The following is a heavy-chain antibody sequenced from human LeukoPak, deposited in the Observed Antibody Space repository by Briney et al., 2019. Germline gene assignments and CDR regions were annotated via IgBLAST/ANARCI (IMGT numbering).Heavy chain of an antibody. D-gene: IGHD3-22*01. CDR3: ARGIVSSACFDY. CDR1: GFTFSSYS. Sequence: TGGSLRLSCAASGFTFSSYSMNWVRQAPGKGLEWVSSITSSSGYIYYADSVKGRFTISRDNAKNSLYLQMNSLRAEGTAVYYCARGIVSSACFDYWGQGTLVSVSS. CDR2: ITSSSGYI. V-gene: IGHV3-21*06. J-gene: IGHJ4*02.